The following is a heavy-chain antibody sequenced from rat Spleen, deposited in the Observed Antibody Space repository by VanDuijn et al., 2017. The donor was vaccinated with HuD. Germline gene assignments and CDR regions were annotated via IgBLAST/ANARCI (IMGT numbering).Heavy chain of an antibody. V-gene: IGHV5-58*01. CDR3: AKDLRPGSHYYVMDA. CDR1: GFTFSSYW. J-gene: IGHJ4*01. D-gene: IGHD1-4*01. CDR2: INTDGGST. Sequence: EVQLVETGGGLVQPGRSLKLSCVASGFTFSSYWMYWIRQAPGKGLEWVSSINTDGGSTYYPDSVKGRFTISRDNAENTVYLQMNSLRSEDTATYYCAKDLRPGSHYYVMDAWGQGASVTVSS.